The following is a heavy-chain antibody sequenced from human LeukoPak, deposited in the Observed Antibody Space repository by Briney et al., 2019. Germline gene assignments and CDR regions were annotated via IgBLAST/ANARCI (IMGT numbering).Heavy chain of an antibody. V-gene: IGHV3-74*01. Sequence: GGSLRLSCAASGYTFSSYWLHWVRQAPGKGLVWVSRINSDGSSTSYADSVKGRFTISRDNAKNTLYLQMNSLRAEDTAVYYCARALLWFGELPPDCWGQGTLVTVSS. CDR1: GYTFSSYW. CDR3: ARALLWFGELPPDC. D-gene: IGHD3-10*01. J-gene: IGHJ4*02. CDR2: INSDGSST.